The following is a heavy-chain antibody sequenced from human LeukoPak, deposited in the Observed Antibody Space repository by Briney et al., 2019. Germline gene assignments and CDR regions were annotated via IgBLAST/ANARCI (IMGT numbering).Heavy chain of an antibody. J-gene: IGHJ4*02. D-gene: IGHD5-18*01. CDR1: GCTFSSYA. CDR3: ARVGDTAMDY. V-gene: IGHV1-69*04. CDR2: IIPILGIA. Sequence: ASVKVSCKASGCTFSSYAFSWVRQAPGQGLEWMGRIIPILGIANYAQKFQGRVTITADKSTSTAYMELSSLRSEDTAVYYCARVGDTAMDYWGQGTLVTVSS.